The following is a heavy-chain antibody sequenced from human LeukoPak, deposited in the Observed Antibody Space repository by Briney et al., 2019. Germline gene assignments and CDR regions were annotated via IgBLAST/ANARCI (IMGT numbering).Heavy chain of an antibody. CDR2: ISSSNII. J-gene: IGHJ5*02. CDR1: GFTFSSYS. V-gene: IGHV3-48*04. Sequence: GGSLRLSCAASGFTFSSYSMNWVRQAPGKGLEWVSYISSSNIIYYADSVKGRFTISRDNAKNSLYLQMNSLRAEDTAVYYCAKGGQRDFWSGYYGFDPWGQGTLVTVSS. CDR3: AKGGQRDFWSGYYGFDP. D-gene: IGHD3-3*01.